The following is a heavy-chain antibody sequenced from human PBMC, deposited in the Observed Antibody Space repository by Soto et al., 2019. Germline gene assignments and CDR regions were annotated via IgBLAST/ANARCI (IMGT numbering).Heavy chain of an antibody. Sequence: EVQLVESGGGLVQPGGSLRLSCAASGFTFSSYSMNWVRQAPGKGLEWVSYISSSSSTIYYAYSVKGRFTISRDNAKNSLYLQMNSLRAEDTAVYYCARDRGAWYFDLWGRGTLVTVSS. J-gene: IGHJ2*01. D-gene: IGHD3-10*01. CDR1: GFTFSSYS. CDR2: ISSSSSTI. CDR3: ARDRGAWYFDL. V-gene: IGHV3-48*01.